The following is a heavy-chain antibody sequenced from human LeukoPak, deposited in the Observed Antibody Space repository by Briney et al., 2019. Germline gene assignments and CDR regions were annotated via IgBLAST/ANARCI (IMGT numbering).Heavy chain of an antibody. Sequence: SETLSLTCTVSGGSISSSSYYWGWIRQPPGKGLEWIGSIYYSGNTYYNPSLKSRVTISVDTSKNQFSLKLSSVTAADTAVYYCARFARGPIAAWDYWGQGTLVTVSS. CDR1: GGSISSSSYY. V-gene: IGHV4-39*01. CDR2: IYYSGNT. J-gene: IGHJ4*02. CDR3: ARFARGPIAAWDY. D-gene: IGHD6-6*01.